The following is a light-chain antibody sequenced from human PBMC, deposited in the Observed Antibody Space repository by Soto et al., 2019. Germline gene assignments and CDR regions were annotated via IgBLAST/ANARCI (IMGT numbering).Light chain of an antibody. Sequence: TVLTQSPATLSLSPGENAILSCRASQSVGSYFGWYQKTPGQPPGLLIYAASYRATGIPARFSGGGSGKDFPLSISSLAPEDFAVYYCQQRSDRLTFGGGTKVDIK. CDR3: QQRSDRLT. V-gene: IGKV3-11*01. CDR2: AAS. J-gene: IGKJ4*01. CDR1: QSVGSY.